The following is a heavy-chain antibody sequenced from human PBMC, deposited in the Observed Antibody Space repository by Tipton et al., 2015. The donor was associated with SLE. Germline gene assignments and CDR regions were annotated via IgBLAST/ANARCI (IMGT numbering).Heavy chain of an antibody. J-gene: IGHJ4*02. CDR3: ARSRILDY. CDR1: GGSFSGYY. CDR2: INHSGRT. Sequence: TLSLTCAVYGGSFSGYYWSWIRQPPGKGLEWIGEINHSGRTNYNPSLKSRVTISVDTSKNQFSLKLSSVTAADTAAYYCARSRILDYWGQGTLVTVSS. V-gene: IGHV4-34*01.